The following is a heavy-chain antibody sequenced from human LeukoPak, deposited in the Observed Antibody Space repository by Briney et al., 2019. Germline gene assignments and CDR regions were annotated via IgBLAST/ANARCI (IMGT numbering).Heavy chain of an antibody. J-gene: IGHJ4*02. CDR2: INPNSGGT. V-gene: IGHV1-2*02. Sequence: GASVNVSCKPSGYTFTGYYMHWVRQAPGQGLEWLGWINPNSGGTNYAQKFQGRVTMTRDTSISTAYMELSRLRSDDTAVYYCARDPRYSGLGWDYWGQGTLVTVSS. CDR3: ARDPRYSGLGWDY. D-gene: IGHD1-26*01. CDR1: GYTFTGYY.